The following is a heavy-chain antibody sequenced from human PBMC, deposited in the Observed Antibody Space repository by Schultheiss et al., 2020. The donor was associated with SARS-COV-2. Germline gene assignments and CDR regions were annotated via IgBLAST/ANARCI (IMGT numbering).Heavy chain of an antibody. V-gene: IGHV1-69*06. CDR2: IIPIFGTA. Sequence: SVKVSCKASGFTFSSSVVQWVRQAPGQGLEWMGGIIPIFGTANYAQKFQGRVTITADKSTSTAYMELSSLRSDDTAVYYCARNWNDVLPFDPWGQGTLVTVSS. J-gene: IGHJ5*02. D-gene: IGHD1-1*01. CDR1: GFTFSSSV. CDR3: ARNWNDVLPFDP.